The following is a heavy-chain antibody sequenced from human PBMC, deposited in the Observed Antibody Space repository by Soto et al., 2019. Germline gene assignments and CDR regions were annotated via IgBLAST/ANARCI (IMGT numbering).Heavy chain of an antibody. CDR2: IYWDDDK. CDR1: GFSLSTTEVG. Sequence: SGPTLVNPTQPLTLTCTFSGFSLSTTEVGVGWLRQPPGKALEWLALIYWDDDKRYSPSLKSRLTITKDTSKNQVVLTMTNMDPVDTGTYYCTHRFDWYYFHFSGPGTLVTVS. CDR3: THRFDWYYFHF. J-gene: IGHJ4*02. D-gene: IGHD3-9*01. V-gene: IGHV2-5*02.